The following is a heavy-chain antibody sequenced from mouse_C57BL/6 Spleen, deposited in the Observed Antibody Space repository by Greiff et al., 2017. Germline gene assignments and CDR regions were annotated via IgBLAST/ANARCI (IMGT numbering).Heavy chain of an antibody. CDR1: GYAFSSYW. Sequence: VKLMESGAELVKPGASVKISCKASGYAFSSYWMNWVRQRPGKGLEWIGQIYPGDGDTNYNGKFKGKATLTADKSSSTAYMQLSSLTSEDSAVYFCAREGIITTVLDYWGQGTTLTVSS. D-gene: IGHD1-1*01. CDR3: AREGIITTVLDY. J-gene: IGHJ2*01. CDR2: IYPGDGDT. V-gene: IGHV1-80*01.